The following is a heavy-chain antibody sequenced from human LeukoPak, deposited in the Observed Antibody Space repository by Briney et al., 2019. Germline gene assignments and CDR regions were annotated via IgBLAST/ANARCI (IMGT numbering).Heavy chain of an antibody. CDR3: ARGGYSGYDLVVLYYYYYMDV. J-gene: IGHJ6*03. V-gene: IGHV1-8*01. Sequence: ASVKVSCKASGYTFTSYDINWVRQATGQGLEWMGWMNPNSGNTGYAQKFQGRVTMTRNTSISTAYMELSSLRSEDTAVYYCARGGYSGYDLVVLYYYYYMDVWGKGTTVTISS. D-gene: IGHD5-12*01. CDR2: MNPNSGNT. CDR1: GYTFTSYD.